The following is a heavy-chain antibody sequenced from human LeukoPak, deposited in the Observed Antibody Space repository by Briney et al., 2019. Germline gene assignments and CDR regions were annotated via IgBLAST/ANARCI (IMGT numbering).Heavy chain of an antibody. V-gene: IGHV5-51*01. CDR3: ARQSRDGYHFAYYFDY. CDR2: IYPGDSDT. Sequence: GESLKISCKGSGYSFTSYWIGWVRQMPGKGLEWMGIIYPGDSDTRYSPSFQGQVTISADKSISTAYLQWSSLKASDTAMYYCARQSRDGYHFAYYFDYWGQGTLVTVSS. J-gene: IGHJ4*02. CDR1: GYSFTSYW. D-gene: IGHD5-24*01.